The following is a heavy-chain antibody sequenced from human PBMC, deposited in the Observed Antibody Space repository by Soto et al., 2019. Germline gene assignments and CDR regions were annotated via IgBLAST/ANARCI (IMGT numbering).Heavy chain of an antibody. J-gene: IGHJ6*02. Sequence: GASVKVSCKASGYTFNSYGIHWVRPAPGQRLEWMGWINAGKGGTKYSQKFQDRVTITAETSASTAYMELSSLRSEDTAVYYCARDDYPPAGAGTRPPSMDVWGQGTTVTVSS. V-gene: IGHV1-3*01. CDR1: GYTFNSYG. CDR2: INAGKGGT. CDR3: ARDDYPPAGAGTRPPSMDV. D-gene: IGHD6-19*01.